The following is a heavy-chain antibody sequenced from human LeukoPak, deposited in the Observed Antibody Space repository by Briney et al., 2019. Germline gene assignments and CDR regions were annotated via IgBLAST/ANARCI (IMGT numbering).Heavy chain of an antibody. V-gene: IGHV4-34*01. CDR2: INHSGST. CDR1: GESFSGYY. Sequence: SETLSLTCAVYGESFSGYYWSWIRQPPGKGLEWIGEINHSGSTNYNPSLKSRVTISVDTSKNQFSLKLSSVTAADTAVYYCAREKGRYNWFDPWGQGTLVTVSS. CDR3: AREKGRYNWFDP. J-gene: IGHJ5*02. D-gene: IGHD2/OR15-2a*01.